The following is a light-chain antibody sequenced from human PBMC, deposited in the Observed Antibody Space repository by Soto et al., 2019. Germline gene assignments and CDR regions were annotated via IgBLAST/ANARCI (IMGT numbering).Light chain of an antibody. V-gene: IGKV3-15*01. CDR2: KTS. CDR3: QQYANWPLT. Sequence: EVVMTQSPATVSVSPGERTSLYCRASQSVGTNLGWYQQKPGQATRLIISKTSTRATGVPARFSGSVSGTAFTLTNRSLQSEDSAVYYCQQYANWPLTFGGGTKVDIK. J-gene: IGKJ4*01. CDR1: QSVGTN.